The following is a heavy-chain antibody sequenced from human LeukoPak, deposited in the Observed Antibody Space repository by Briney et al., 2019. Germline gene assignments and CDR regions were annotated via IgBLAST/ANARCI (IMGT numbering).Heavy chain of an antibody. J-gene: IGHJ4*02. D-gene: IGHD1-1*01. CDR3: AKDWGTSGTTGWMFEY. CDR1: GFTFSSYE. CDR2: IWYDGSKK. V-gene: IGHV3-33*06. Sequence: GGSLRLSCAASGFTFSSYEMNWVRQAPGKGLEWAAIIWYDGSKKYYADSVKGRFTISRDNSKNTLPLQMNSLRVEDTAVYYCAKDWGTSGTTGWMFEYWGQGTLVTVSS.